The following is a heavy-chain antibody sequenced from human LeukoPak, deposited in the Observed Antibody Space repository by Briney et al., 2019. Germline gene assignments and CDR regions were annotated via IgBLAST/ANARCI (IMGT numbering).Heavy chain of an antibody. CDR2: INQDGSER. V-gene: IGHV3-7*01. D-gene: IGHD2-2*01. CDR1: GFTFSTYW. CDR3: ERNPAKVVPAVY. J-gene: IGHJ4*02. Sequence: GGSLRLSCAASGFTFSTYWMSWVRQAPGKGLEWVANINQDGSERYYVDSVKGRFTISRDNAKNSLSLQMNSLSAEDTAVYFCERNPAKVVPAVYWGQGTLVTVSS.